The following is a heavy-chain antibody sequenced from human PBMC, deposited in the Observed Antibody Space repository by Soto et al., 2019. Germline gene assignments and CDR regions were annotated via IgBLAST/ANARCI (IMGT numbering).Heavy chain of an antibody. CDR2: IRSKPSGGTT. CDR1: GFTFGDYA. CDR3: ARATSWSFDWFDP. D-gene: IGHD2-2*01. Sequence: GGSLRLSCTASGFTFGDYAMSWFRQAPGKGLEWVGFIRSKPSGGTTEYAASVKGRFTISRDDSKSIAYLQMNSLKTEDTAVYYCARATSWSFDWFDPWGQGTLVTVSS. V-gene: IGHV3-49*03. J-gene: IGHJ5*02.